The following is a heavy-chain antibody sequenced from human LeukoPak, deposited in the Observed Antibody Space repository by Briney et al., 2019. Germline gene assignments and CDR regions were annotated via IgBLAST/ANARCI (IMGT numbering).Heavy chain of an antibody. V-gene: IGHV1-8*03. D-gene: IGHD3-10*01. CDR1: GYTFTSYD. CDR3: ARANYYGSGISLYYYYYMDV. J-gene: IGHJ6*03. Sequence: GASVKVSCKASGYTFTSYDINWVRQPPGQGFEWWGGINPNSGNTGYAQKCQGRVTITRNTSISTAYMELSSLRSEDTAVYYCARANYYGSGISLYYYYYMDVWGKGTTVTVSS. CDR2: INPNSGNT.